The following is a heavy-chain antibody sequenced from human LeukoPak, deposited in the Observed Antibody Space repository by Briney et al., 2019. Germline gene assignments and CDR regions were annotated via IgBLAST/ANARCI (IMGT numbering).Heavy chain of an antibody. Sequence: PGGSLRLSCAASGFTFSSYWMSWVRQAPGKGLEWVANIKRDGSEKYYVDSVKGRFTISRDNAKNSLYLQMNSLRAEDTAMYYCARDLGVVITYYYYYMDVWGKGTTVTVSS. CDR2: IKRDGSEK. CDR3: ARDLGVVITYYYYYMDV. J-gene: IGHJ6*03. V-gene: IGHV3-7*01. D-gene: IGHD3-22*01. CDR1: GFTFSSYW.